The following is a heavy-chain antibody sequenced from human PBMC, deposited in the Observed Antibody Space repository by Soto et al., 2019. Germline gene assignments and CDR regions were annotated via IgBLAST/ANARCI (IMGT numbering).Heavy chain of an antibody. CDR3: ARLGGPSAIPSTLKYFDY. CDR1: GFRFSSYA. V-gene: IGHV3-30-3*01. CDR2: ISYDGSNK. Sequence: QVQLVESGGGVVQPGRSLRLSCEASGFRFSSYAMQWVRQAPGKGLEWVAAISYDGSNKYYADSVRGRFIFSRDNSKNTVYLQINDLRPEDTAVYFCARLGGPSAIPSTLKYFDYWGQGNLLTVSS. J-gene: IGHJ4*02. D-gene: IGHD2-21*02.